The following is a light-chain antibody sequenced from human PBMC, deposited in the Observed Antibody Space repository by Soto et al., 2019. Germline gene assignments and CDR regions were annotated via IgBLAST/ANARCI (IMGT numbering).Light chain of an antibody. CDR3: QHYGSSPET. CDR1: QRVSSTY. J-gene: IGKJ1*01. Sequence: EIVLTQSPGTLSLSPGERATLSCRASQRVSSTYLAWYQQKPGQAPRLLIYAASSRATGVPDRFSGSGSGTDFTITISRLEPEDFAVYYCQHYGSSPETFGQGTKVEIK. CDR2: AAS. V-gene: IGKV3-20*01.